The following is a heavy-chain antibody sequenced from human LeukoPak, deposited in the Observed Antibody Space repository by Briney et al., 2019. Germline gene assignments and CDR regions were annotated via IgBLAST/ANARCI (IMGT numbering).Heavy chain of an antibody. CDR3: AKDPRSAVAFDY. CDR1: GFTFSSYG. J-gene: IGHJ4*02. D-gene: IGHD3-10*01. Sequence: GGSLRLSCAASGFTFSSYGMHWVRQAPGKGLEWVAFIRYDGSKKYYADSVKGRFTISRDNSKNTLYLQMNSLRAEDTAVYYCAKDPRSAVAFDYWGQGTLVTVSS. V-gene: IGHV3-30*02. CDR2: IRYDGSKK.